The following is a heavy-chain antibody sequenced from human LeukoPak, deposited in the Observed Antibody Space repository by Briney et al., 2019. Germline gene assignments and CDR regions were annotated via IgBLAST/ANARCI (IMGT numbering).Heavy chain of an antibody. D-gene: IGHD2-15*01. J-gene: IGHJ4*02. Sequence: GGSLRLSCAASGFTFSSYAMSLVRQGPGERLEWVSVISGSGGSTYYADSVKGRFTISRDNSKNTLYLQMNSLRAEDTAVYYCAKLGLYCSGGYCYSQYYFDYWGQGALVTVSS. CDR3: AKLGLYCSGGYCYSQYYFDY. CDR2: ISGSGGST. V-gene: IGHV3-23*01. CDR1: GFTFSSYA.